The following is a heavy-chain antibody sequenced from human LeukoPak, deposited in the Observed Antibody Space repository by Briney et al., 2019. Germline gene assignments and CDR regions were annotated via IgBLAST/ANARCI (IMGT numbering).Heavy chain of an antibody. D-gene: IGHD3-22*01. CDR1: GGSISSHY. V-gene: IGHV4-59*11. CDR3: ARLTYYDSSGYELYYYYYYMDV. Sequence: SETLSLTCTVSGGSISSHYWSWIRQPPGKGLEWIGYIYYSGSTNYNPSLKSRVTISADTSKNQFSLKLSSVTAADTAVYYCARLTYYDSSGYELYYYYYYMDVWGKGTTVTVSS. J-gene: IGHJ6*03. CDR2: IYYSGST.